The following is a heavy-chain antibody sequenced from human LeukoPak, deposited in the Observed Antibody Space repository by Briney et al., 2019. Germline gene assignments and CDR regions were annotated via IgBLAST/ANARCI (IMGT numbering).Heavy chain of an antibody. D-gene: IGHD6-13*01. V-gene: IGHV3-7*01. CDR1: GFIFDNYW. J-gene: IGHJ4*02. CDR2: LKEDGSVK. Sequence: TGGSLSLSCEASGFIFDNYWMTWVRQAPGRGLEWVANLKEDGSVKQHADSVRGRFTVSRDNTESLVFLHMSSLKAEDSAVYYCARDERAGHCIYWGQGILVTVSS. CDR3: ARDERAGHCIY.